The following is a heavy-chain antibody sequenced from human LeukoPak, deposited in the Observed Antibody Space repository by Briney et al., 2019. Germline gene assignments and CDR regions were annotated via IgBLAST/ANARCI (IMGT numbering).Heavy chain of an antibody. Sequence: ASVKVSCKASGYTFTSYDINWVRQATGQGLEWMGWMNPNSGNTGYAQKCQGRVTMTRNTSISTAYMELSRLRSDDTAVYYCARGVAAAGTYYFDYWGQGTLVTVSS. CDR1: GYTFTSYD. D-gene: IGHD6-13*01. V-gene: IGHV1-8*01. J-gene: IGHJ4*02. CDR3: ARGVAAAGTYYFDY. CDR2: MNPNSGNT.